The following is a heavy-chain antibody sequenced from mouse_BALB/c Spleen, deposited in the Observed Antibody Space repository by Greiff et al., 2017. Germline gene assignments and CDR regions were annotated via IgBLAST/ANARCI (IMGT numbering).Heavy chain of an antibody. CDR3: ARTTMTFYAMDY. V-gene: IGHV5-6-5*01. J-gene: IGHJ4*01. CDR2: ISSGGST. Sequence: EVQGVESGGGLVKPGGSLKLSCAASGFTFSSYAMSWVRQTPEKRLEWVASISSGGSTYYPDSVKGRFTISRDNARNILYLQMSSLRSEDTAMYYCARTTMTFYAMDYWGQGTSVTVSS. D-gene: IGHD2-4*01. CDR1: GFTFSSYA.